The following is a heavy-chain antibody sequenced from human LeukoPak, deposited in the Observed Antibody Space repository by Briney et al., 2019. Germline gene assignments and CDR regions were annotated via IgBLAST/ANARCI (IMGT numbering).Heavy chain of an antibody. J-gene: IGHJ4*02. D-gene: IGHD6-13*01. V-gene: IGHV3-23*01. Sequence: GGSLRLSCAASGFTFSSYAMSWGRQAPGKGLEWVSAISGSGDSTYYGDSVKGRFTISRDNSKNTLYLQMNSLRAEDTAVYYCAKTRPLDSSSWSHGDYWGQGTLVTVSS. CDR3: AKTRPLDSSSWSHGDY. CDR1: GFTFSSYA. CDR2: ISGSGDST.